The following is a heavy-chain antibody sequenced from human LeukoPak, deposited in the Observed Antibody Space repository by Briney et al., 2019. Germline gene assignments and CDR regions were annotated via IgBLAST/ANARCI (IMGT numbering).Heavy chain of an antibody. CDR2: ISGCGGST. V-gene: IGHV3-23*01. CDR3: AKDILLWFGNDY. CDR1: GFIFSSYA. D-gene: IGHD3-10*01. J-gene: IGHJ4*02. Sequence: GRSLSLFCAASGFIFSSYAMHWVRQAPGERLEWVSSISGCGGSTYYADSVKGRFTISRDNSKNTLCLQMNSLRAEDTAVYYCAKDILLWFGNDYWGQGTLVTVSS.